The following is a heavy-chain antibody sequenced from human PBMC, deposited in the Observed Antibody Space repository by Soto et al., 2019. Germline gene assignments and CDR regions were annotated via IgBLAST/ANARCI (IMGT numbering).Heavy chain of an antibody. D-gene: IGHD3-10*01. J-gene: IGHJ4*02. CDR3: AREPYNDSQYFDY. V-gene: IGHV3-74*03. CDR1: GFTFTSYA. CDR2: INTDKSTL. Sequence: PGGSLRLSCAASGFTFTSYAMSWVRQAPGKGLVWVSRINTDKSTLTYADSVEGRFTISRDNAKNTLYLQANSLRPEDTAVYYCAREPYNDSQYFDYWGQGTPVTVSS.